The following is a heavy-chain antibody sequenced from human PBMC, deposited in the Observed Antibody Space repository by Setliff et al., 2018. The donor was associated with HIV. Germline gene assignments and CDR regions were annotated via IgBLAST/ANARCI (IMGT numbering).Heavy chain of an antibody. CDR3: ARVITVLRSSDWSYYFDY. CDR2: ISHSSSPR. V-gene: IGHV3-11*01. J-gene: IGHJ4*02. D-gene: IGHD3-9*01. CDR1: TTTDYY. Sequence: TTTDYYWTWIRQSPGKGLEWISSISHSSSPRHYADSVKGRFTISRDNAKNSLYLEMNRLRADDTAVYFCARVITVLRSSDWSYYFDYWGQGTLVTVSS.